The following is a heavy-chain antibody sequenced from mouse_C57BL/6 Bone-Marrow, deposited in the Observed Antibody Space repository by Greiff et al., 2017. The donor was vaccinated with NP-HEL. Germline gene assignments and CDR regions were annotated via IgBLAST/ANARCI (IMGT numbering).Heavy chain of an antibody. CDR2: IYPRDGST. V-gene: IGHV1-78*01. CDR3: ARKVYDYDGDYYAMDY. CDR1: GYTFTDHT. D-gene: IGHD2-4*01. Sequence: QVQLQQSDAELVKPGASVKISCKVSGYTFTDHTIHWMKQRPEQGLEWIGYIYPRDGSTKYNEKFKGKATLTADKSSSTAYMQLNSLTSEDSAVYFCARKVYDYDGDYYAMDYWGQGTSVTVSS. J-gene: IGHJ4*01.